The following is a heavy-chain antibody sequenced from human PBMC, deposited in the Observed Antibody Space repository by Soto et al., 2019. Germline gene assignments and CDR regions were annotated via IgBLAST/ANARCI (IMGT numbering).Heavy chain of an antibody. CDR2: INAGNGNT. V-gene: IGHV1-3*01. CDR1: GYTFTSYA. CDR3: ATERTTVTTFDY. D-gene: IGHD4-17*01. Sequence: ASVKVSCKASGYTFTSYAMHWVRQAPGQRLEWMGWINAGNGNTKYSQKFQGRVTITRDTSASTAYMELSSLRSEDTAVYYCATERTTVTTFDYWGQGTLVTVSS. J-gene: IGHJ4*02.